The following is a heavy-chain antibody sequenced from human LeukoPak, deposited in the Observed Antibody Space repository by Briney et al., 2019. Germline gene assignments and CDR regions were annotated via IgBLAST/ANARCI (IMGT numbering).Heavy chain of an antibody. CDR3: ARGDDSRGNSYPNFDY. V-gene: IGHV1-18*01. CDR1: GYTFTSYG. CDR2: ISAYNGNT. J-gene: IGHJ4*02. Sequence: GASVKVSCKASGYTFTSYGITWVRQAPGQGLEWMGWISAYNGNTNYAQKLQGRITMTTDSSTSTAYMELRSLRYDDTAVYYCARGDDSRGNSYPNFDYWGQGTLVTVSS. D-gene: IGHD4-23*01.